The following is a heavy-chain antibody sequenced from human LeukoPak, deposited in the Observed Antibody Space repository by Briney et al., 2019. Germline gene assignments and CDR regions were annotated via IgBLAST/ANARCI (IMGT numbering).Heavy chain of an antibody. CDR3: ARVAADRDAFDI. J-gene: IGHJ3*02. Sequence: ASVKVSCKASGYTFTGYYMHWVRQAPGQGLEWMGWINPNSGGTNYAQKFQGRVTMTRDTSISTAYMELSRLRSDDTAVYYCARVAADRDAFDIWGQGTMVTVSS. CDR2: INPNSGGT. V-gene: IGHV1-2*02. D-gene: IGHD6-13*01. CDR1: GYTFTGYY.